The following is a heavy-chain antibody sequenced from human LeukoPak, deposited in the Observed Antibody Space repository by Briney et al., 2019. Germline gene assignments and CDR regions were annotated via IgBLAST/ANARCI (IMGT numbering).Heavy chain of an antibody. J-gene: IGHJ6*03. Sequence: SETLSLTCTVSGGSISSYYWSWIRQPAGKGLEWIGRIYTSGSTNYNPSLKSRVTMSVDTSKNQFSLKLSSVTAADTAVYYCARDPSNCSSTSCYNNYYYYMDVWGKGTTVTVSS. V-gene: IGHV4-4*07. CDR2: IYTSGST. CDR1: GGSISSYY. CDR3: ARDPSNCSSTSCYNNYYYYMDV. D-gene: IGHD2-2*01.